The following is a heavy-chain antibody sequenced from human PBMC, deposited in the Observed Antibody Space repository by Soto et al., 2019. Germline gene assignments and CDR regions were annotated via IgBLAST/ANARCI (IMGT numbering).Heavy chain of an antibody. Sequence: SVKVSCKASGGTFSSYAISWVRQAPGQGLEWMGGIIPIFGTANYAQKFQGRVTITADESTSTAYMELSSLRSEDTAVYYCARGCSSTSCYGLKLYYYYGMDVWGQGTTVTVSS. CDR3: ARGCSSTSCYGLKLYYYYGMDV. D-gene: IGHD2-2*01. V-gene: IGHV1-69*13. CDR2: IIPIFGTA. J-gene: IGHJ6*02. CDR1: GGTFSSYA.